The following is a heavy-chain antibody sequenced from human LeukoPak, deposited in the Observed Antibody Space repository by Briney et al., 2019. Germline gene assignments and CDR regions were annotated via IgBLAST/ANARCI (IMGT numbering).Heavy chain of an antibody. CDR2: INPIGGST. D-gene: IGHD4-17*01. J-gene: IGHJ4*02. CDR3: ARGRSRWVTTVTTYYYFDY. Sequence: GASVTVSCKASGYSFTSYYMSWLRQAPGQGLEWMGIINPIGGSTSYAQKFQGRVTMTRDMSISTAYMELSRLRSDDTAVYYCARGRSRWVTTVTTYYYFDYWGQGTLVTVSS. CDR1: GYSFTSYY. V-gene: IGHV1-46*01.